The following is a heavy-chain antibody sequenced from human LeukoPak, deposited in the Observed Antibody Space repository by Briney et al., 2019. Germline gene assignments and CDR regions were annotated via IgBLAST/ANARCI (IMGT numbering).Heavy chain of an antibody. D-gene: IGHD6-19*01. Sequence: PGRSLRLSCAASGFTFSSYGMHWVRQAPGKGLEWVAVISYDGSNKYYADSVKGRFTISRDNSKNTLYLQMSSLRAEDTAVYYCAKENPGIAVAGLFDYWGQGTLVTVSS. CDR2: ISYDGSNK. CDR1: GFTFSSYG. CDR3: AKENPGIAVAGLFDY. J-gene: IGHJ4*02. V-gene: IGHV3-30*18.